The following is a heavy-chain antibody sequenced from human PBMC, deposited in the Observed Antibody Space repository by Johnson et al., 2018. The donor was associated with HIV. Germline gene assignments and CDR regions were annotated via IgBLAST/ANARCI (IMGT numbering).Heavy chain of an antibody. D-gene: IGHD1-26*01. CDR2: ISDST. V-gene: IGHV3-23*04. Sequence: VQLVESGGGLVQPGGSLRLSCAASGLTFTNYAMNWVRQAPGKGLEWVSTISDSTYYADSVKGRFTISRDNSKNTLYLQMNSLRAEDTALYYCAKTDHSVTQEPFDIWGQGTMVIVSS. CDR3: AKTDHSVTQEPFDI. CDR1: GLTFTNYA. J-gene: IGHJ3*02.